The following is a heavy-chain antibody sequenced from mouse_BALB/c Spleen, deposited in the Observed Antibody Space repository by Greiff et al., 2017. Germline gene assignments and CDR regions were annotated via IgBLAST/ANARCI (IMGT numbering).Heavy chain of an antibody. CDR3: TRSEQLGLRAYAMDY. D-gene: IGHD3-1*01. Sequence: LKQPGSELVRPGASVKLSCKASGYTFTSYWMPWVKQRHGQGLEWIGNIYPGSGSTNYDEKFKSKGTLTVDTSSSTAYMHLSSLTSEDSAVYYCTRSEQLGLRAYAMDYWGQGTSGTVSS. CDR1: GYTFTSYW. J-gene: IGHJ4*01. CDR2: IYPGSGST. V-gene: IGHV1S22*01.